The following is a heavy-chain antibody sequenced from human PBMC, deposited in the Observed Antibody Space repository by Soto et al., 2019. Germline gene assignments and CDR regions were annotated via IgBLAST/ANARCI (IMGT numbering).Heavy chain of an antibody. Sequence: SLRLSCAASGFTFSSYGMHWVLQAPGKGLEWVAVIWYDGSNKYYADSVKGRFTISRDNSKNTLYLQMNSLRAEDTAVYYCSIDRRYDYYTGMDVWGQGTTVTVSS. CDR1: GFTFSSYG. V-gene: IGHV3-33*01. J-gene: IGHJ6*02. CDR3: SIDRRYDYYTGMDV. CDR2: IWYDGSNK.